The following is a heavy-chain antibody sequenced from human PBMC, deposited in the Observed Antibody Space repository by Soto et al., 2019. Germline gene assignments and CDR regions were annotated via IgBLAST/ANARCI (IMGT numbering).Heavy chain of an antibody. CDR1: GGSISSYY. CDR3: ARHAGYSSSSLGSDP. D-gene: IGHD6-6*01. CDR2: IYYSGST. J-gene: IGHJ5*02. Sequence: SETLSLTCTVSGGSISSYYWSWIRQPPGKGLEWIGYIYYSGSTNYNPSLKSRVTISVDTSTNQFSLKLSSVTAADTAVYYCARHAGYSSSSLGSDPWGQGTLATVSS. V-gene: IGHV4-59*08.